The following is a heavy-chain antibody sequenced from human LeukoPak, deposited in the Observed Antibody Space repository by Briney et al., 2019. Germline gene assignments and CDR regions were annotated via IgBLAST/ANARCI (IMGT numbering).Heavy chain of an antibody. CDR2: IYCGGST. Sequence: PGGSLRLSCAASGFTVSSNYMSWVRQALGKGLEWVSVIYCGGSTYYADSVRGRFTISRDNSKNTLYLQMDSLRAEDTAVYYCARVDYDFWSGYPTNFDYWGQGTLVTVSS. D-gene: IGHD3-3*01. J-gene: IGHJ4*02. CDR1: GFTVSSNY. CDR3: ARVDYDFWSGYPTNFDY. V-gene: IGHV3-53*01.